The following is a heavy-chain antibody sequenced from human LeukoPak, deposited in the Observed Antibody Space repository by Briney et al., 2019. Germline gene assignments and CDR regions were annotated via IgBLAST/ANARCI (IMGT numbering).Heavy chain of an antibody. V-gene: IGHV3-23*01. CDR2: ISGSGGST. CDR1: KFTFSNYA. J-gene: IGHJ4*02. CDR3: ARRSNFWTGYLDY. D-gene: IGHD3/OR15-3a*01. Sequence: GGSLRLSCTASKFTFSNYAMSSVRQAPGKGLEWVSVISGSGGSTYYADSVKGRFTISSDNPKDTLFLQMNSLRTEDTAVYYCARRSNFWTGYLDYWGQGTLVTVSS.